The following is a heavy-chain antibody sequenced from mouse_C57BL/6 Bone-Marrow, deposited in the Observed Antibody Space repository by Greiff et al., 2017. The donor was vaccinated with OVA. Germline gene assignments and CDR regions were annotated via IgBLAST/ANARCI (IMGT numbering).Heavy chain of an antibody. Sequence: EVQLQQSGPELVKPGASVKMSCKASGYTFTDYNMHWVKQSHGKSLEWIGYINPNNGGTSYNQKFKGKATLTVNKSSSTAYMELRSLTSEEAAVYYCAREEDYGRGAMDYWGQGTSVTVSS. CDR2: INPNNGGT. D-gene: IGHD2-4*01. CDR1: GYTFTDYN. V-gene: IGHV1-22*01. J-gene: IGHJ4*01. CDR3: AREEDYGRGAMDY.